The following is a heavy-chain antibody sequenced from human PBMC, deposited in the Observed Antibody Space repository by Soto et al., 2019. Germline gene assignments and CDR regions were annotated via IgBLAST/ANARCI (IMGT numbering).Heavy chain of an antibody. CDR3: SGVFGNGWYIHF. CDR2: IYYRSRWCA. CDR1: GEVVSDNDAA. D-gene: IGHD6-19*01. Sequence: SQTLSLTCDVSGEVVSDNDAAWNWIRQSPSRGLEWLGRIYYRSRWCADYGAGMEGRISIDEDTFTSRFALPMNSVTPADSATYFCSGVFGNGWYIHFWGQGTLVTVSS. V-gene: IGHV6-1*01. J-gene: IGHJ4*02.